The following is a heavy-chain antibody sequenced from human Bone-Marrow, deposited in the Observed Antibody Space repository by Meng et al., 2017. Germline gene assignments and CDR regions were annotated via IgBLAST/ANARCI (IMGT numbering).Heavy chain of an antibody. Sequence: ASVKVSCKVSGYTLTELSMHWVRQAPGQGLEWMGIINPSGGSTSYAQKFQGRVTMTRDTSTSTVYMELSSLRSEDTAVYYCARDRGYSSGWYGALRGYWYSDLWGRGTLVTVSS. J-gene: IGHJ2*01. V-gene: IGHV1-46*01. CDR1: GYTLTELS. CDR2: INPSGGST. CDR3: ARDRGYSSGWYGALRGYWYSDL. D-gene: IGHD6-19*01.